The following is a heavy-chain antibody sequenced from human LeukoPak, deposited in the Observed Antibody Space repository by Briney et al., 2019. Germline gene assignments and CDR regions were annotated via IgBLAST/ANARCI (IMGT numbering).Heavy chain of an antibody. V-gene: IGHV4-59*08. Sequence: PSETLSLTCTVSGGSISSFYWSWIRQPPGKGLEWIGYIYNSGSTNYNPSLKSRVTISGDTSKNQFSLKLTSVTAADTAVYYCAIHSSGTRGWFDPWGQGTLVTVSS. CDR1: GGSISSFY. CDR2: IYNSGST. J-gene: IGHJ5*02. CDR3: AIHSSGTRGWFDP. D-gene: IGHD6-19*01.